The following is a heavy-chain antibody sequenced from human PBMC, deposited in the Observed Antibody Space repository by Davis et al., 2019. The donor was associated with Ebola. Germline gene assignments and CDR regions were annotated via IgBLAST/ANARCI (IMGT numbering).Heavy chain of an antibody. D-gene: IGHD4-17*01. J-gene: IGHJ2*01. CDR2: INPNSGGT. CDR1: GYTFTSYY. Sequence: ASVKVSCKASGYTFTSYYMHWVRQAPGQGLEWMGWINPNSGGTNYAQKFQGRVTMTEDTSTDTAYMELSSLRSEDTAVYYCATTTVTRYFDLWGRGTLVTVSS. CDR3: ATTTVTRYFDL. V-gene: IGHV1-2*02.